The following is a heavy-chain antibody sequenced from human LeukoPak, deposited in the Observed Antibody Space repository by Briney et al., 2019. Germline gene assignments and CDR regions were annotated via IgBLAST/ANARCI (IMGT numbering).Heavy chain of an antibody. J-gene: IGHJ6*02. CDR1: GFTFSSYG. Sequence: GGSLRLSCAASGFTFSSYGMHWVRQAPGKGLEWVAVIWYDGSNKYYADSVKGRFTISRDNSKNTLYLQMNSLRAEDTAVYYCAREAGDSSGYYYYYYGMDVWGQGTTVTVSS. V-gene: IGHV3-33*01. D-gene: IGHD3-22*01. CDR2: IWYDGSNK. CDR3: AREAGDSSGYYYYYYGMDV.